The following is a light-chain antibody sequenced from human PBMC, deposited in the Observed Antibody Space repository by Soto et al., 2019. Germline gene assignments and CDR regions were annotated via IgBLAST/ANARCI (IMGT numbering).Light chain of an antibody. J-gene: IGLJ3*02. Sequence: QSVLTQPPSVSGAPGQRVTISCTGSSSNIGAGYDVHWYQQLPGTAPKLLIYGNSNRTSGVPDRFSGSKSGTSASLAITGLQAEDEADYYCQSYDSRLSGWVFGGGTKVTVL. CDR1: SSNIGAGYD. CDR3: QSYDSRLSGWV. CDR2: GNS. V-gene: IGLV1-40*01.